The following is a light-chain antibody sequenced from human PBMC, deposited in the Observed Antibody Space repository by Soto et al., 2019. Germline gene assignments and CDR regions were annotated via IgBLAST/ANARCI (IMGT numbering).Light chain of an antibody. CDR2: GAS. CDR1: ESIYINS. V-gene: IGKV3-20*01. CDR3: QQYGASPFT. Sequence: EIVLTQSPGTLSLSPGESATLSCTASESIYINSFAWYYQKPGQPHRLLIYGASTRATGIPDRFSGSGSGTDFVLSIDRLEVEDSGIYYCQQYGASPFTSGPGTRVYIK. J-gene: IGKJ3*01.